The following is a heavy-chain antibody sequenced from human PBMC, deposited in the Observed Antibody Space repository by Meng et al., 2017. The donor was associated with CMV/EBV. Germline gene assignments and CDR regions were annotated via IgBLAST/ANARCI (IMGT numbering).Heavy chain of an antibody. CDR1: YA. Sequence: YAMSWVRQAPGKGLEWVSVSYSGGSSTYYADSVKGRFTISRDNSKNTLYLQMNSLRAEDTAVYYCAKEHCSSTSCFHDYYYYGMDVWGQGTTVTVS. J-gene: IGHJ6*02. CDR2: SYSGGSST. CDR3: AKEHCSSTSCFHDYYYYGMDV. D-gene: IGHD2-2*01. V-gene: IGHV3-23*03.